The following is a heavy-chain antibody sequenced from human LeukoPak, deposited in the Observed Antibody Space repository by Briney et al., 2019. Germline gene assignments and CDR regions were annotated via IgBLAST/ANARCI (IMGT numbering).Heavy chain of an antibody. CDR1: GGSIRRYC. V-gene: IGHV4-4*07. CDR2: IYPSGST. J-gene: IGHJ4*02. Sequence: SETLSLTCSVSGGSIRRYCWSWIREPAGTGLEWIGRIYPSGSTNYNPSLKSRVTITIDKSKNQFSLRLTSVTAADPAVYYCARDRSGYSEYYFDYWGQGTLVSVSS. D-gene: IGHD5-12*01. CDR3: ARDRSGYSEYYFDY.